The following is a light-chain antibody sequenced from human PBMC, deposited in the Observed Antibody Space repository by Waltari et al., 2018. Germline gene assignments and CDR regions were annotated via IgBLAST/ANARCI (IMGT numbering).Light chain of an antibody. J-gene: IGLJ1*01. Sequence: QSALTQPASVSGSPGQSITISCTGTSSEVGAYNYVSWYQQHPGKVPQLIIYEVTNRPSGVSNRFSGSKSGNTASLTISGLQPEDEADYYCSSHTTSDSLVFGTGTKVTVL. CDR1: SSEVGAYNY. CDR2: EVT. V-gene: IGLV2-14*01. CDR3: SSHTTSDSLV.